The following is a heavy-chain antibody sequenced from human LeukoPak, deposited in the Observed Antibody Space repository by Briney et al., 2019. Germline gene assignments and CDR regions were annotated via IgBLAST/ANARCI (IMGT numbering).Heavy chain of an antibody. CDR2: IYYSGTT. CDR1: GGAISSYY. V-gene: IGHV4-59*08. J-gene: IGHJ4*02. Sequence: SETLSLTCTVSGGAISSYYWSWIRQPPGKGLEWIGYIYYSGTTNYNPSLKSRVTILVDTSKNQFSLNLSSVTAADTAVYYCARRGIAAAGYDYWGQGTLVTVSS. D-gene: IGHD6-13*01. CDR3: ARRGIAAAGYDY.